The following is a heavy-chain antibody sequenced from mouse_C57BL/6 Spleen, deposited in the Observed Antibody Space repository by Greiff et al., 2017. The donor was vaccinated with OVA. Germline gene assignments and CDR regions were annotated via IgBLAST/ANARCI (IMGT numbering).Heavy chain of an antibody. CDR2: INPNNGGT. J-gene: IGHJ3*01. V-gene: IGHV1-18*01. CDR3: ARGGGYDWFAY. CDR1: GYTFTDYN. D-gene: IGHD2-2*01. Sequence: EVQLQQSGPELVKPGASVKIPCKASGYTFTDYNMDWVKQSHGKSLEWIGDINPNNGGTIYNQKFKGKATLTVDKSSSTAYMELRSLTSEDTAVYYCARGGGYDWFAYWGQGTLVTVSA.